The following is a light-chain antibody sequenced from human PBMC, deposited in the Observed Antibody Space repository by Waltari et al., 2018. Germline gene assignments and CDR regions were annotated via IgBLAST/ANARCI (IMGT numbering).Light chain of an antibody. V-gene: IGLV2-14*03. J-gene: IGLJ2*01. CDR1: SSDVGSYNY. CDR3: SSYTPTSILV. CDR2: DVT. Sequence: QSALTQPASVSGSPGQSLTLSCSGTSSDVGSYNYVSWYQQPPGTPPKLLVYDVTNRPSGVSVRFSGSKSGNTASLTISGLQPEDEADYFCSSYTPTSILVFGGGTKLTV.